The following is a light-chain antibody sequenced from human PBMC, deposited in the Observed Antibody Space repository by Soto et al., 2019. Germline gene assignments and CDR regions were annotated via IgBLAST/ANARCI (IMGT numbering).Light chain of an antibody. Sequence: QSVLTQPSSASGTPGQRVTISCSGSSSNIGSNYVYWYQQLPGTAPKLLIYSNNQRPSGVPDRFSGSKSGTSASLAISGLRSQDEADYYCAAWDDSLSGPVFGGGTKVTVL. CDR2: SNN. CDR3: AAWDDSLSGPV. V-gene: IGLV1-47*02. CDR1: SSNIGSNY. J-gene: IGLJ2*01.